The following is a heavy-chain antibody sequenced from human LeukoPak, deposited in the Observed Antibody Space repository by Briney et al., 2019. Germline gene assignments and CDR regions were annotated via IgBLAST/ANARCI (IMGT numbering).Heavy chain of an antibody. CDR1: GGSISSYY. D-gene: IGHD6-19*01. V-gene: IGHV4-59*08. CDR3: ARHPRYSSGWYGFDY. CDR2: IYYSGST. Sequence: SETLSLTCTVSGGSISSYYWSWIRQPPGKGLEWIGYIYYSGSTNYNPSLKSRVTISVDTSKNQFSLKLSSVTAADTAVYYCARHPRYSSGWYGFDYWGQGTLVTVSS. J-gene: IGHJ4*02.